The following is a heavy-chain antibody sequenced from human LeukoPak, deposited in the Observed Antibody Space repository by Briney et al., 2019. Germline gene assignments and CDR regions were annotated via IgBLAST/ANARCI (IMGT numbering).Heavy chain of an antibody. V-gene: IGHV3-30*18. J-gene: IGHJ6*03. D-gene: IGHD6-13*01. CDR3: AKEGDSSSHPHYYYYMDV. CDR1: GFTFSSYG. Sequence: GGSLRLSCAASGFTFSSYGMHWVRQAPGKGLEWVAVISYDGSNKYYADSVKGRFTISRDNSKNTLYLQMNSLRAEDTAVYYCAKEGDSSSHPHYYYYMDVWGKGTTVAVSS. CDR2: ISYDGSNK.